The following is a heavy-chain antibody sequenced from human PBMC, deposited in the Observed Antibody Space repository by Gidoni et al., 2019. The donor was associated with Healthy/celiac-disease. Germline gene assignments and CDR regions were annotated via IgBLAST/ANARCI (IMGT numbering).Heavy chain of an antibody. J-gene: IGHJ3*02. CDR1: GFTFSSYG. V-gene: IGHV3-33*01. CDR2: IWYDGSNK. Sequence: QVQLVESGGGVVQPGRSLRLSCAASGFTFSSYGMHWVRQAPGKGLEWVAVIWYDGSNKYYADSVKGRFTISRDNSKNTLYLQMNSLRAEDTAVYYCARDRGTMIVRAFDIWGQGTMVTVSS. CDR3: ARDRGTMIVRAFDI. D-gene: IGHD3-22*01.